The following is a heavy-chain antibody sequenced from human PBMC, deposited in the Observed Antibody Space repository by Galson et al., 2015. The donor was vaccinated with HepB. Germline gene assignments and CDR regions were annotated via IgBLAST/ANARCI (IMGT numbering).Heavy chain of an antibody. V-gene: IGHV3-66*01. CDR2: IYSGGST. D-gene: IGHD3-10*01. CDR1: GFTVSSNY. CDR3: ARDSRYYGSGQRGYFDY. Sequence: SLRLSCAASGFTVSSNYMSWVRQAPGKGLEWVSVIYSGGSTYYADSVKGRFTISRDNSKNTLYLQMNSLRAEDTAVYYCARDSRYYGSGQRGYFDYWGQGTLVTVSS. J-gene: IGHJ4*02.